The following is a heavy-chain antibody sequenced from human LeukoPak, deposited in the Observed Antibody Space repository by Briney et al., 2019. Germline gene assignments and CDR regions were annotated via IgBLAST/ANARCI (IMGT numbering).Heavy chain of an antibody. D-gene: IGHD3-9*01. V-gene: IGHV3-30*02. CDR1: GFTFSSYE. J-gene: IGHJ4*02. Sequence: PGGSLRLSCAASGFTFSSYEMNWVRQAPGKGLEWVAFIRYDGRIKYYADSVKGRFTISRDNSKNTLYLQMNSLRAEDTAVYYCARGAYYNTLTGYRGEILGFDFWGQGTLVTFSS. CDR2: IRYDGRIK. CDR3: ARGAYYNTLTGYRGEILGFDF.